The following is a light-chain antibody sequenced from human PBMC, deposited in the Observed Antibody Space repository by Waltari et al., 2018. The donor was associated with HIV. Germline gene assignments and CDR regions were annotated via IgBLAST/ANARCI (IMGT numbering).Light chain of an antibody. Sequence: SASGTPGQRVTISCSGSSSNIGSNYVYWYHQLPGTAPKLLIYRNNQRPSGVPDRFSGSKSGTSASLAISGLRSEDEADYYCAAWDTSLSGSVVFGGGTKLTVL. CDR3: AAWDTSLSGSVV. CDR1: SSNIGSNY. J-gene: IGLJ2*01. CDR2: RNN. V-gene: IGLV1-47*01.